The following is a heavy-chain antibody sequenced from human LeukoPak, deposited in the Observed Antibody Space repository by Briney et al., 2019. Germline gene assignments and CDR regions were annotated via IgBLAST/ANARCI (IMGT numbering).Heavy chain of an antibody. CDR2: IYHSGST. J-gene: IGHJ5*02. D-gene: IGHD4-23*01. Sequence: PSETLSLTCTVSGYSISSGYYWAWIRQPPGKGLEWIGSIYHSGSTYYNPSLKSRVTISVDTSKNQFSLKLSSVTAADTAVYYCARESGNSDWTDRWGEGTLVTVSS. CDR3: ARESGNSDWTDR. V-gene: IGHV4-38-2*02. CDR1: GYSISSGYY.